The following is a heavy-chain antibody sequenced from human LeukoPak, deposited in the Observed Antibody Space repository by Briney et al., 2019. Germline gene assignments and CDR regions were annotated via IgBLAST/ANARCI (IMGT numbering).Heavy chain of an antibody. CDR3: ARYYGGIHSYYYYYYMDV. Sequence: ASVKVSCKASGYTFTSYDINWVRQATGQGLEWMGWMNPNSGDTGYAQKFQGRVTMTRNTSISTAYMELSSLRSEDTAVYYCARYYGGIHSYYYYYYMDVWGKGTTVTISS. V-gene: IGHV1-8*01. D-gene: IGHD4-23*01. CDR1: GYTFTSYD. CDR2: MNPNSGDT. J-gene: IGHJ6*03.